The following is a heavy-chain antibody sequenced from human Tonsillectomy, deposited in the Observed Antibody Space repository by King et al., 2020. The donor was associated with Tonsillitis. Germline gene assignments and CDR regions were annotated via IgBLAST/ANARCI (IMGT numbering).Heavy chain of an antibody. CDR2: ISGSGDIT. D-gene: IGHD3-10*01. CDR1: GFTFNNYI. CDR3: AKGGYYGSTSSRNSFDY. J-gene: IGHJ4*02. V-gene: IGHV3-23*04. Sequence: GQLVQSGGGLVQPGGSLRLSCAASGFTFNNYIMSWVRQAPGKGLEWVSLISGSGDITYYPDSVKGRFTISRDNSKNTLYLQMNSLRAEDTAVYSCAKGGYYGSTSSRNSFDYWGQGTLVTVSS.